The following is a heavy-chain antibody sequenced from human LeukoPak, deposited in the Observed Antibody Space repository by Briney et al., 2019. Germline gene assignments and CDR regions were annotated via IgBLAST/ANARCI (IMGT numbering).Heavy chain of an antibody. V-gene: IGHV3-23*01. J-gene: IGHJ4*02. CDR3: TTSSRRATDY. D-gene: IGHD1-26*01. CDR2: ISGSGGTT. Sequence: GGSLRLSCAASGFTFSTYAMTWVRQAPGKGLEWVSAISGSGGTTYYADSVKGRFTISRDNSKNTSYLQMNSLKTEDTAVYYCTTSSRRATDYWGQGTLVTVSS. CDR1: GFTFSTYA.